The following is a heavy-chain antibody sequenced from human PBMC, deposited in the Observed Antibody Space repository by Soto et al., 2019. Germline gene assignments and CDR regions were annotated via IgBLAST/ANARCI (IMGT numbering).Heavy chain of an antibody. CDR1: GGSISSGGYY. D-gene: IGHD3-10*01. V-gene: IGHV4-31*03. CDR2: IYYSGST. Sequence: QVQLQESGPGLVKPSQTLSLTCTVSGGSISSGGYYWSWIRQHPGKGLEWIGYIYYSGSTYYNPSLKSRVTISVDTSKNQFSLKLSSVTAADTAVYYCARDATMVRGVKEIYYYYGMDVWGQGTTVTVSS. CDR3: ARDATMVRGVKEIYYYYGMDV. J-gene: IGHJ6*02.